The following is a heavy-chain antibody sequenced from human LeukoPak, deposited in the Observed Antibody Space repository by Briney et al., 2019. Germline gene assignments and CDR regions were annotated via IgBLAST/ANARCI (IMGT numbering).Heavy chain of an antibody. V-gene: IGHV5-51*01. CDR2: IYPGDSDT. D-gene: IGHD1-7*01. CDR1: GYSFTSYW. CDR3: ARGANWNYVYFDY. Sequence: GGSMRLSCKGSGYSFTSYWIGWVRQMPGKVLEWMGIIYPGDSDTRYSPSFQGQVTISADKSISTAYLQWSSLKASDTAMYYCARGANWNYVYFDYWGQGTLVTVSS. J-gene: IGHJ4*02.